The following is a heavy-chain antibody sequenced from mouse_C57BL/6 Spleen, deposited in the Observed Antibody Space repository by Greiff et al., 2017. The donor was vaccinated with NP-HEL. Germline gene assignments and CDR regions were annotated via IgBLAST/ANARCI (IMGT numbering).Heavy chain of an antibody. CDR3: ARGGFITTVVEDFDV. D-gene: IGHD1-1*01. J-gene: IGHJ1*03. CDR1: GYTFTSYW. CDR2: IDPNSGGT. V-gene: IGHV1-72*01. Sequence: QVQLQQSGAELVKPGASVKLSCKASGYTFTSYWMHWVKQRPGRGLEWIGRIDPNSGGTKYNEKFKSKATLTVDKPSSTAYMQLSSLTSEDSAVYYCARGGFITTVVEDFDVWGTGTTVTVSS.